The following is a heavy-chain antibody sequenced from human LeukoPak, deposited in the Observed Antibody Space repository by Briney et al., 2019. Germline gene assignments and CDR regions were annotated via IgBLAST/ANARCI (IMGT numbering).Heavy chain of an antibody. CDR2: ISSSSSYI. D-gene: IGHD2/OR15-2a*01. Sequence: PGGSLRLSCAASGFTFSSYAMNWVRQAPGKGLEWVSSISSSSSYIYYADSVKGRFTISRDNAKNSLYLQMNGLRAEDTAVYYCARRDRNMGPDYWGQGTLVTVSS. J-gene: IGHJ4*02. CDR1: GFTFSSYA. CDR3: ARRDRNMGPDY. V-gene: IGHV3-21*01.